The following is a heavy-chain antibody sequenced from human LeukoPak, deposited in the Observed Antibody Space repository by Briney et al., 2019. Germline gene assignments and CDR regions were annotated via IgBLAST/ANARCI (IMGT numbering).Heavy chain of an antibody. J-gene: IGHJ6*03. CDR3: ARARCSGGSCYYSYYYYYMDV. CDR2: ISAYNGNT. D-gene: IGHD2-15*01. CDR1: GYTFTSYG. V-gene: IGHV1-18*01. Sequence: ASVKVSCKASGYTFTSYGISWVRQAPGQGLEWMGWISAYNGNTNYAQKLQGRVTMTTDTSTSTAYMELRSLRSDDTAVYYCARARCSGGSCYYSYYYYYMDVWGKGTTVTVSS.